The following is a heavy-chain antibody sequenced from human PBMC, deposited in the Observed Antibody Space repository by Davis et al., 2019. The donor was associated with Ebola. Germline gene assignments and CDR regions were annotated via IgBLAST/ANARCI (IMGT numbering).Heavy chain of an antibody. D-gene: IGHD3-10*01. CDR2: IYYSGST. CDR3: ARDGSGTGYYYYYGMDV. Sequence: MPSETLSLTCAVYGGSFSSYYWSWIRQPPGNGLEWIGYIYYSGSTNYNPSLKSRVTISVDTSKNQFSLKLSSVTAADTAVYYCARDGSGTGYYYYYGMDVWGQGTTVTVSS. V-gene: IGHV4-59*01. CDR1: GGSFSSYY. J-gene: IGHJ6*02.